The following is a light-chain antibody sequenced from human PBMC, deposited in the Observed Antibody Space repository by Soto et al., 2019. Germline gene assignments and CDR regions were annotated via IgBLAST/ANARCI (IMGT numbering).Light chain of an antibody. CDR3: HQYGYSPNT. Sequence: EIVLTQSPGTLSLSPGERATLSCRASRSVSSSYLAWYQQKAGQAPRLLISGASSRATGIPDRFSGSGSGTDFTLIISRLEPEDFAMYYCHQYGYSPNTFGQGTKVEIK. CDR1: RSVSSSY. J-gene: IGKJ2*01. CDR2: GAS. V-gene: IGKV3-20*01.